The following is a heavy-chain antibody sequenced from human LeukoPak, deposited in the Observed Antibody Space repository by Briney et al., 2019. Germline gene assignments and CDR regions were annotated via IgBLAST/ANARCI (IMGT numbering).Heavy chain of an antibody. CDR2: MNPNSGNT. CDR3: ARALRRLRPYYFDY. J-gene: IGHJ4*02. CDR1: GYTFTSYD. V-gene: IGHV1-8*03. D-gene: IGHD5-12*01. Sequence: GASVKVSCKASGYTFTSYDINWVRQATGQGLEWMGWMNPNSGNTGYAQKFQGRVTITRNTSISTAYMELSSLRSEDTAVYYCARALRRLRPYYFDYWGQGTLVTVSS.